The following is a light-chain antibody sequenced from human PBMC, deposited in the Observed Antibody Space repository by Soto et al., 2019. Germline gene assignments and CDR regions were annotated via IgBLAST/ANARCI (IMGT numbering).Light chain of an antibody. V-gene: IGKV3-20*01. CDR3: QHYAGSPL. CDR2: GAS. CDR1: QSVTSTY. Sequence: IVLTQSPDTLSLSPGERATLSCRASQSVTSTYLAWYQQKSGQAPRVLIYGASNRAPGIPDRFSGSGSGADFTLTISRLEPEDFAVYYCQHYAGSPLFGQGTRLEIK. J-gene: IGKJ5*01.